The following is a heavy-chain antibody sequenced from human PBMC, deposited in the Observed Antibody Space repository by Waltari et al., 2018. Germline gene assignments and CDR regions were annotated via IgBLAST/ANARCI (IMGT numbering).Heavy chain of an antibody. V-gene: IGHV3-23*01. D-gene: IGHD3-16*01. CDR1: GFTFSNYA. Sequence: EVQLLESGGGLVQPGGSLRLSCLASGFTFSNYAMTWVRQGPGKGLEGGSAISGGGIKTYYADSVKGRFTISRDNSKNTLYLQMNSLRAEDTAVYSCARVHSLGQYDSNGQESNFDHWGQGALVTVSS. J-gene: IGHJ4*02. CDR2: ISGGGIKT. CDR3: ARVHSLGQYDSNGQESNFDH.